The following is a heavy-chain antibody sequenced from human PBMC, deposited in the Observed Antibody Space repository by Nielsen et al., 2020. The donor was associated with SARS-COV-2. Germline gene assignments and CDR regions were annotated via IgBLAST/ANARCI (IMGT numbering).Heavy chain of an antibody. D-gene: IGHD6-19*01. CDR3: ARSTSSGWRDAFDI. CDR1: GFTFSSYS. J-gene: IGHJ3*02. V-gene: IGHV3-21*04. Sequence: GGSLRLSCAASGFTFSSYSMNWVRQAPGKGLEWVSSISSSSSYIYYADSVKGRFTISRDNAKNSLYLQMNSLRAEDTALYHCARSTSSGWRDAFDIWGQGTMVTVSS. CDR2: ISSSSSYI.